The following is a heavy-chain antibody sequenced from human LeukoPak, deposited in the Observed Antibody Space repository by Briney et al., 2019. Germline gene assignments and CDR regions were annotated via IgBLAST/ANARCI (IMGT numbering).Heavy chain of an antibody. CDR3: AKIRRDSSGGYGTYFDY. Sequence: PGGSLRLSCAASGITFSSYAMSWVRQTPGKGLEWVSSISGSGGSTYYADSVKGRFTISRGNSKNTPYLQMNNLRAEDTALYYCAKIRRDSSGGYGTYFDYWGQGTLVTVSS. J-gene: IGHJ4*02. V-gene: IGHV3-23*01. CDR2: ISGSGGST. CDR1: GITFSSYA. D-gene: IGHD6-19*01.